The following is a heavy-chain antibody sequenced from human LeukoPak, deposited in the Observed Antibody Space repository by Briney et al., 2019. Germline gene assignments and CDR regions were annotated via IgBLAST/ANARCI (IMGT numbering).Heavy chain of an antibody. CDR2: IYYSGST. Sequence: PSETLSLTCTVSGGSIGTYYWSWIRQPPGKGLEWIGYIYYSGSTNYNPSLKSRVTISVDTSKNQFSLKLSSVTAADTAVYYCARGSTVTTDDAFDIWGQGTMVTVSS. J-gene: IGHJ3*02. CDR1: GGSIGTYY. CDR3: ARGSTVTTDDAFDI. V-gene: IGHV4-59*01. D-gene: IGHD4-17*01.